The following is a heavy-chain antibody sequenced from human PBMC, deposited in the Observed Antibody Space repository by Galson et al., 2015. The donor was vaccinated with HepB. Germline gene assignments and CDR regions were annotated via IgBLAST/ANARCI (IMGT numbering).Heavy chain of an antibody. CDR1: GYTFTSYY. CDR2: INPSGGST. CDR3: ARDPKLVRGLGFRPWFVP. Sequence: SVKVSCKASGYTFTSYYMHWVRQAPGQGLEWMGIINPSGGSTSYAQKFQGRVTMTRDTSTSTVYMELSSLRSEDTAVYYCARDPKLVRGLGFRPWFVPWGQGTLVTVSS. D-gene: IGHD6-13*01. V-gene: IGHV1-46*01. J-gene: IGHJ5*02.